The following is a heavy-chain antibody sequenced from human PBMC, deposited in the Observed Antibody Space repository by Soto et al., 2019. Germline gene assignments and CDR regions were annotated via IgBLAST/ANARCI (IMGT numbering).Heavy chain of an antibody. V-gene: IGHV2-5*02. D-gene: IGHD5-18*01. J-gene: IGHJ4*02. CDR3: GHRGYRYGNGDHGYFDY. CDR2: IYWDDDK. CDR1: GLSLTTSGVG. Sequence: QITLKESGPTRVKPTQTLALTCTFSGLSLTTSGVGVGWIRKTPGKALEWLAVIYWDDDKRYNPSLKNRPTITKDRSKKQVVLIMANVDPVDTGTNFCGHRGYRYGNGDHGYFDYWGQGTLVTASS.